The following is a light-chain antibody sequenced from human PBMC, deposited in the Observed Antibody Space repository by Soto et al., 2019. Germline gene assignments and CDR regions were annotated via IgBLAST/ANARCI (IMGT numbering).Light chain of an antibody. J-gene: IGKJ2*01. CDR3: QHYGTSSYT. V-gene: IGKV3-20*01. Sequence: PGETATLSCRTSQSVSSSYLAWYQQTPGQAPRLLIYGASSRATGIPDRFSGSGSGTDFTLTISRLEPEDFAVYYCQHYGTSSYTFGQGTNVEI. CDR1: QSVSSSY. CDR2: GAS.